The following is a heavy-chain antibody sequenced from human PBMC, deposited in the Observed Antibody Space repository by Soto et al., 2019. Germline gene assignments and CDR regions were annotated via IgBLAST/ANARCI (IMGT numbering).Heavy chain of an antibody. D-gene: IGHD4-17*01. CDR3: ARMNVDSYQCYYAMDV. Sequence: PTLVNPTETLTLTCTVSGFSLTTGKMGVSWIRQPPGKALEWLAHIFSDNERSYSTSLQGRLTISKDTSGSEVVLSMTNVDPVDTATYYCARMNVDSYQCYYAMDVWGQGTTVTVPS. V-gene: IGHV2-26*01. J-gene: IGHJ6*02. CDR2: IFSDNER. CDR1: GFSLTTGKMG.